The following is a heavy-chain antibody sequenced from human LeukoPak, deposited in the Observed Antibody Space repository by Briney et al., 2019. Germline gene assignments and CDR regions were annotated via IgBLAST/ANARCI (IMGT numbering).Heavy chain of an antibody. Sequence: GGSLRLSCAVSGFTFSKAWMSWVRQAPGKGLEWVGRIKSRTDGGTTAYAAPVKGRFTISRDGSKDTLYLQMNSLKTEDTAVYYCTTRLVWFGELLEDFDYWGQGTQVTVSS. CDR3: TTRLVWFGELLEDFDY. D-gene: IGHD3-10*01. CDR1: GFTFSKAW. V-gene: IGHV3-15*01. J-gene: IGHJ4*02. CDR2: IKSRTDGGTT.